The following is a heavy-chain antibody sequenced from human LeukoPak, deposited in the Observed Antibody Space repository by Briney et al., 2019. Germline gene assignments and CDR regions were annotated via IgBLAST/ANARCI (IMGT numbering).Heavy chain of an antibody. D-gene: IGHD6-13*01. CDR2: INHSGST. CDR1: GGSFSGYY. V-gene: IGHV4-34*01. J-gene: IGHJ4*02. Sequence: SETLSLTCAVYGGSFSGYYWSWIRQPPGKGLEWIGEINHSGSTNYNPSLKSRVTISVDTSKNQFSLKLSSVTAADTAVYYCARGIAAAGIAAHDYWGQGTLVTVSS. CDR3: ARGIAAAGIAAHDY.